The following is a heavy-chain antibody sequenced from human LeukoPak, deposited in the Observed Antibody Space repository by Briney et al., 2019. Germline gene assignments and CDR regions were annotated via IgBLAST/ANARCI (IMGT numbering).Heavy chain of an antibody. Sequence: ASVKVSCKASGYTFTGYYMHWVRQAPGQGLEWMGWINPNSGGTNYAQKFQGRVTMTRDTSISTAYMELSSLRSEDTAVYYCARVSSSSWYAGYYYYYYMDVWGKGTTVTISS. CDR2: INPNSGGT. CDR1: GYTFTGYY. J-gene: IGHJ6*03. D-gene: IGHD6-13*01. CDR3: ARVSSSSWYAGYYYYYYMDV. V-gene: IGHV1-2*02.